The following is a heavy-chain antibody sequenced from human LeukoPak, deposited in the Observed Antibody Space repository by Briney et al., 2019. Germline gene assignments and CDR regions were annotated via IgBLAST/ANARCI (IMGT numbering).Heavy chain of an antibody. D-gene: IGHD1-26*01. Sequence: PGGSLRLSCAASGFTFSSYGMHWVRQAPGKGLEWVAVIWYDGSNKYYADSVKGRFTISRDNSKNTLYLQMNSLRAEDTAVYYCARDTLSGSSYFDYWGQGTLVTVSS. CDR2: IWYDGSNK. CDR1: GFTFSSYG. J-gene: IGHJ4*02. V-gene: IGHV3-33*01. CDR3: ARDTLSGSSYFDY.